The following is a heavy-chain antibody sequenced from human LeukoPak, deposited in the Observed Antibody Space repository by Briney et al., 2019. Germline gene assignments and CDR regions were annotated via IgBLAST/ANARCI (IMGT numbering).Heavy chain of an antibody. CDR3: ARGGGRAFHY. CDR1: GGSISSNNW. V-gene: IGHV4-4*02. CDR2: IYHTGST. D-gene: IGHD1-26*01. Sequence: PSGTLSLTCTVSGGSISSNNWWNWVRPSPGKGLEWIGEIYHTGSTNNNPSLKSRVTMSVDKSKNQLSLMLSSVTAADTAVYYCARGGGRAFHYWGQGTLVTVSS. J-gene: IGHJ4*02.